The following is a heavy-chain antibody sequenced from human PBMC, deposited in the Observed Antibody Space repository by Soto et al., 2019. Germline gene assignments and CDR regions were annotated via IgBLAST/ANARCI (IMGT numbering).Heavy chain of an antibody. Sequence: GGFLRLSXAATGFTFSVYAMTWVRQAPGKGLEWVSAVTANGGSTYSADSVKGRFTISRDNSKNTLFLQMNSLRAEDTAVYYCASMGVGDWANYYYYYGMDVWGQGTTVTVSS. D-gene: IGHD2-21*02. CDR1: GFTFSVYA. CDR3: ASMGVGDWANYYYYYGMDV. J-gene: IGHJ6*02. V-gene: IGHV3-23*01. CDR2: VTANGGST.